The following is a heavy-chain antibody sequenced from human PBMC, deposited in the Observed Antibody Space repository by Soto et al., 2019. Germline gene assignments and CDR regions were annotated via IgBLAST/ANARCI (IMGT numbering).Heavy chain of an antibody. CDR1: GGSISSGGYY. CDR3: ARERGSGSYYMGPNFDY. V-gene: IGHV4-31*03. D-gene: IGHD3-10*01. Sequence: QVQLQESGPGLVKPSQTLSLTCTVSGGSISSGGYYWSWIRQHPGKGLEWIGYIYYSGSTYYNPXLKSRVTISVXXSXNXXSLKLSSVTAADTAVYYCARERGSGSYYMGPNFDYWGQGTLVTVSS. J-gene: IGHJ4*02. CDR2: IYYSGST.